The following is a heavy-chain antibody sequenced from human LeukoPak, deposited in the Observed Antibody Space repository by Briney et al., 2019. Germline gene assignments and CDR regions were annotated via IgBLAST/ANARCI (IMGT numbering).Heavy chain of an antibody. D-gene: IGHD6-13*01. CDR1: GFTFSSDW. CDR2: INSDGSST. J-gene: IGHJ4*02. Sequence: PGGSLRLSCAASGFTFSSDWMHWVRQAPGKGLVWVSRINSDGSSTSYADSVKGRFTISRDNAKNTLYLQMNSLRVEDTAVYYCARSQMATIAAAGWGQGTLVTVSS. V-gene: IGHV3-74*01. CDR3: ARSQMATIAAAG.